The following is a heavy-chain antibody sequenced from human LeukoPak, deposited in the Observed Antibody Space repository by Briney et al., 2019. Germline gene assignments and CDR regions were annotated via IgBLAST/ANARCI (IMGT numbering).Heavy chain of an antibody. CDR1: GFTFSSYS. V-gene: IGHV3-48*01. J-gene: IGHJ4*02. CDR3: ASTLDIVATIEGDY. D-gene: IGHD5-12*01. Sequence: GGSLRLSCAASGFTFSSYSMNWVRQAPGKGLEWVSCISSSSSTIYYADSVKGRFTISRDNAKNSLYLQMNSLRAEDTAVYYCASTLDIVATIEGDYWGQGTLVTVSS. CDR2: ISSSSSTI.